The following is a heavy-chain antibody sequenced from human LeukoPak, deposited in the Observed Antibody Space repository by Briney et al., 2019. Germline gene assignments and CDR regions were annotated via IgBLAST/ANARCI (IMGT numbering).Heavy chain of an antibody. D-gene: IGHD3-3*01. CDR2: IYYSGST. Sequence: SETLSLTCTVSGGSISSYYWTWIRQPPGKGLEWIGYIYYSGSTNYNPSLKSRVTISVDTSKNQISLKLSSVTAADTAVYYCARASSYDFWGGYPYYYYYYMDVWGKGTTVTASS. V-gene: IGHV4-59*01. CDR1: GGSISSYY. J-gene: IGHJ6*03. CDR3: ARASSYDFWGGYPYYYYYYMDV.